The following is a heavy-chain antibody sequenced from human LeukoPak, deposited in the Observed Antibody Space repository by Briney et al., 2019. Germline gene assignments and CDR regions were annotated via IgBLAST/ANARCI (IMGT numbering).Heavy chain of an antibody. J-gene: IGHJ6*03. CDR2: ISSSSSTI. Sequence: KTGGSLRLSCAASGFTFSSYSMNWVRQAPGKGLEWVSYISSSSSTIYYADSVKGRFTISRDNSKNTLYLQMNSLRAEDTAVYYCAKAGYSSGWYRLYYYYYYMDVWGKGTTVTVSS. CDR3: AKAGYSSGWYRLYYYYYYMDV. D-gene: IGHD6-19*01. CDR1: GFTFSSYS. V-gene: IGHV3-48*01.